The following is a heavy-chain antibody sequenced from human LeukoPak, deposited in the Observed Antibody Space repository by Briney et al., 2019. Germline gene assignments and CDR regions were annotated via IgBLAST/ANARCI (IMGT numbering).Heavy chain of an antibody. J-gene: IGHJ6*04. CDR1: GFTFSSYA. Sequence: GRSLRLSCAASGFTFSSYAVHWVRQAPGKGLEWVAVISYDGSNKYYADSVKGRFTISRDNSKNTLYLQMNSLRAEDTAVYYCASPDTAMVTRYYYYGMDVWGKGTTVTVSS. D-gene: IGHD5-18*01. V-gene: IGHV3-30*04. CDR2: ISYDGSNK. CDR3: ASPDTAMVTRYYYYGMDV.